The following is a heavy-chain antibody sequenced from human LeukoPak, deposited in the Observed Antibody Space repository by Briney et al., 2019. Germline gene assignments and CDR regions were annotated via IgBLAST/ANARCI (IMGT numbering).Heavy chain of an antibody. CDR2: INPNSGGT. Sequence: ASVKVSCKASGYTFTGYYMHWVRQAPGQGLEWMGWINPNSGGTNYAQKFQGRVTMTRDTSISTAYMGLSRLRSDDTAVYYCARDVEITIFGVGDRGYWGQGTLVTVSS. V-gene: IGHV1-2*02. CDR3: ARDVEITIFGVGDRGY. CDR1: GYTFTGYY. J-gene: IGHJ4*02. D-gene: IGHD3-3*01.